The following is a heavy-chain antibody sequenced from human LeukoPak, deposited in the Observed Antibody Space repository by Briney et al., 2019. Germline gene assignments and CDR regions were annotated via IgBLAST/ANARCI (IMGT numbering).Heavy chain of an antibody. CDR2: IHTSGST. CDR1: GDSISDYY. Sequence: SETLSLTCTVSGDSISDYYWIWIRQPAGEGLEWIGRIHTSGSTNYNPSLKSRVTLSVDTSKKQFSLKLSSVTAADTAVYYCARVVHGAFDIWGQGTMVTVSS. V-gene: IGHV4-4*07. CDR3: ARVVHGAFDI. J-gene: IGHJ3*02.